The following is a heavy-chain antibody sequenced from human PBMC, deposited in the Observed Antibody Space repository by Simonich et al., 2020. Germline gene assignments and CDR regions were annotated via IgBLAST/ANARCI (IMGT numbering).Heavy chain of an antibody. CDR3: ARAYSSSWYNWFDP. Sequence: QVQLVESGGGVVQPGRSLRLSCAASGFTFSSYGMHWVRQAPGKGVGGMAVIWYDGSNKYDEDSVKGRFTISRDNSKNTLYLQMNSLRAEDTAVYYCARAYSSSWYNWFDPWGQGTLVTVSS. CDR1: GFTFSSYG. V-gene: IGHV3-33*01. D-gene: IGHD6-13*01. CDR2: IWYDGSNK. J-gene: IGHJ5*02.